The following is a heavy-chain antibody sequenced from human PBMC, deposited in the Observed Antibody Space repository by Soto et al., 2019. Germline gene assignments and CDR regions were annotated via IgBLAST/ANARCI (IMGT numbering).Heavy chain of an antibody. CDR3: ARGTVRYYYFGSGSYYYNSDMDV. V-gene: IGHV1-8*01. J-gene: IGHJ6*03. CDR2: MNPNSGST. D-gene: IGHD3-3*01. Sequence: ASVKVSCKASGYTFTSYDINWVRQATGQGLEWMGWMNPNSGSTGYAQKFQGRVTMTRNTSINTAYMELSSLRSEDTAVYYCARGTVRYYYFGSGSYYYNSDMDVWGKGTTVTVSS. CDR1: GYTFTSYD.